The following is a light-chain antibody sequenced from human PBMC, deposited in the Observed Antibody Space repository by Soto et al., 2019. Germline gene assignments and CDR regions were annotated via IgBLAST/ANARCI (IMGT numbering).Light chain of an antibody. CDR2: AAS. CDR3: QQLNSFPIT. J-gene: IGKJ5*01. V-gene: IGKV1-9*01. Sequence: DIQLTQSPCFLSASVGDRVTITCRASQGISSYLAWYQQRPGKAPKLLIYAASTLQSGVPSRFSGSGSGTEFTLTISSLQPEDFASYFCQQLNSFPITIGQGTRLEIK. CDR1: QGISSY.